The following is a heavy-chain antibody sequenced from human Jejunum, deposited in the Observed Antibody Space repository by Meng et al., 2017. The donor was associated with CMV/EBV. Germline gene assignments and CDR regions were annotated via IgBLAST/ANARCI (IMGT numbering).Heavy chain of an antibody. CDR1: GSSMRNSY. CDR3: ARGNRATDANFDY. Sequence: TVSGSSMRNSYWIWIRQPPGKGLEWIGNIYYDGARNYNPSLKSRMIILIDTSKNQFSLKVGSVTAADTAVYYCARGNRATDANFDYWGQGTLVTVSS. J-gene: IGHJ4*02. CDR2: IYYDGAR. V-gene: IGHV4-59*01. D-gene: IGHD2-8*01.